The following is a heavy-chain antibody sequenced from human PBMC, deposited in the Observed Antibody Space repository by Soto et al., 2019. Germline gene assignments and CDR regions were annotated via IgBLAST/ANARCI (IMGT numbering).Heavy chain of an antibody. CDR1: GFTFSSYW. Sequence: GGSLRLSCAASGFTFSSYWMHWVRQAPGKGLVWVSRINSDGSSTSYADSVKGRFTISRDNAKNTLYLQMNSLRAEDTAVYYCARRRRGHPALEWLSQRYSYYFHYWGQGTLVTVPQ. D-gene: IGHD3-3*01. V-gene: IGHV3-74*01. CDR2: INSDGSST. CDR3: ARRRRGHPALEWLSQRYSYYFHY. J-gene: IGHJ4*02.